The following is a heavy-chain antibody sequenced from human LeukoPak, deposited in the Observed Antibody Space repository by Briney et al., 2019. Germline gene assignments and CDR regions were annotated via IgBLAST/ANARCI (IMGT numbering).Heavy chain of an antibody. CDR3: ARERAAADPFDP. CDR1: GYTFTSYD. J-gene: IGHJ5*02. V-gene: IGHV1-8*01. CDR2: MNPNSGNT. Sequence: ASVKVSCKASGYTFTSYDINWVRQATGQGLEWMGWMNPNSGNTGYAQKFQGRVTMTRNTSISTAYMELSSLRSEDTAVYYCARERAAADPFDPWGQGTLVTVSS. D-gene: IGHD6-13*01.